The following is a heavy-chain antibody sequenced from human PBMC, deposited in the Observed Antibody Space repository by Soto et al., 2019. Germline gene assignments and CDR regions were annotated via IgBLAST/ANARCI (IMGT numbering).Heavy chain of an antibody. J-gene: IGHJ4*02. CDR3: ARSGYRITGTPSPFDY. CDR2: SNAGNGNT. V-gene: IGHV1-3*01. CDR1: GYTFTSYA. Sequence: QVQLVQSGAEVKKPGASVKVSCKASGYTFTSYAMHWVRQAPGQRLEWMGWSNAGNGNTKYSQKFQGRVTITRDTSASTAYMKLSSLRSEDTAVYYCARSGYRITGTPSPFDYWGQGTLVTVSS. D-gene: IGHD1-7*01.